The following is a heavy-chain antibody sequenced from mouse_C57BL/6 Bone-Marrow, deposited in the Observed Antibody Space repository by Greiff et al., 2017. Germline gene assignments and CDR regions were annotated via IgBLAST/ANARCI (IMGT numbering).Heavy chain of an antibody. CDR3: ARSTVVATEDY. D-gene: IGHD1-1*01. CDR1: GYTFTSYG. J-gene: IGHJ2*01. CDR2: IYPRSGNT. V-gene: IGHV1-81*01. Sequence: QVQLQQSGAELARPGASVKLSCKASGYTFTSYGISWVKQRTGQGLEWIGEIYPRSGNTYYNEKFQGKATLTADKSSSKAYMELRRLTSEDSAVYFCARSTVVATEDYWGQGTTLTVSS.